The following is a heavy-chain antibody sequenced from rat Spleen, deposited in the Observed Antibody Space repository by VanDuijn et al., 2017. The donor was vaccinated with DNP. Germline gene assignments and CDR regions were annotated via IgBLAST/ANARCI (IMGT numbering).Heavy chain of an antibody. CDR3: TTDFERGY. V-gene: IGHV5-7*01. J-gene: IGHJ2*01. Sequence: EVQLVESGGGLVQPGGSLKLSCAASGFSFGDYDMAWVRQAPKEGLEWVSTITYVGSITYYRDSVKGRFTISRDNAKSTLYLQMDSLRSEDTATFYCTTDFERGYWGQGVMVTVSS. D-gene: IGHD1-11*01. CDR2: ITYVGSIT. CDR1: GFSFGDYD.